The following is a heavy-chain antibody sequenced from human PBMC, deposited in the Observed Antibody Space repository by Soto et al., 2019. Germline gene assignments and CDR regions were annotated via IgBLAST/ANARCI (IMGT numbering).Heavy chain of an antibody. CDR3: AKDRDYYDSSGMSGY. CDR2: ISYDGSNK. J-gene: IGHJ4*02. D-gene: IGHD3-22*01. V-gene: IGHV3-30*18. Sequence: PGGSLRLSCAASGFTFSSYGMHWVRQAPGKGLEWVAVISYDGSNKYYADSVKGRFTISRDNSKNTLYLQMNSLRAEDTAVYYCAKDRDYYDSSGMSGYWGQGTLVTVSS. CDR1: GFTFSSYG.